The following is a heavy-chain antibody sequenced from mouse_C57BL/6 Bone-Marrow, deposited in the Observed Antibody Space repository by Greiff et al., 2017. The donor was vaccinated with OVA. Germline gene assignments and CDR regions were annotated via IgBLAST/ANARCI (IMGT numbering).Heavy chain of an antibody. CDR2: IDPSDSYT. J-gene: IGHJ1*03. CDR1: GYTFTRYW. Sequence: QVQLQQPGAELVRPGPSVKLSCKASGYTFTRYWMHWVKQRPGQGLEWIGVIDPSDSYTNYNQKFKGKATLTVDTSSSTAYMQLSSLTSEDAAVDYCARGDYGSSYGYFDVWGTGTTVTVSS. D-gene: IGHD1-1*01. CDR3: ARGDYGSSYGYFDV. V-gene: IGHV1-59*01.